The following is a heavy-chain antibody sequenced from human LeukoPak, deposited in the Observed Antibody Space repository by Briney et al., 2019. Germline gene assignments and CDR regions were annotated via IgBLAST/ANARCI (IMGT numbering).Heavy chain of an antibody. CDR2: INHSGST. CDR1: GGSFSGYY. J-gene: IGHJ4*02. Sequence: SETLSLTCAVYGGSFSGYYWSWIRQPPGKGLEWIGEINHSGSTNYNPSLKSRVTISVDTSKNQFSLKLSSVTVADTAVYYCAGRAYDSSGYYLPWGQGTLVTVSS. V-gene: IGHV4-34*01. CDR3: AGRAYDSSGYYLP. D-gene: IGHD3-22*01.